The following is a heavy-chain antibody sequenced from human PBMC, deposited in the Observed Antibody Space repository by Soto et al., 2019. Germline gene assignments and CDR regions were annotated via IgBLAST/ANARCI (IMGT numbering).Heavy chain of an antibody. D-gene: IGHD5-12*01. J-gene: IGHJ4*02. CDR3: ARERRDGYDN. V-gene: IGHV1-8*01. Sequence: QVQLVQSGAEVKQPGASVKVSCKASGYTFTSYDINWVRQATGQGLEWMGWMNPNSGNTAYAQKYQGRVTMARNPAIITAYTELSSLRSEDTAVYYCARERRDGYDNWGQGTLVTVSS. CDR2: MNPNSGNT. CDR1: GYTFTSYD.